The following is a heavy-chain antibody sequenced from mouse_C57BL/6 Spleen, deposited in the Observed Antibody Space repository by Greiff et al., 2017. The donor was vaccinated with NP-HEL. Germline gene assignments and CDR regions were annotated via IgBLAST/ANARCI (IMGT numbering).Heavy chain of an antibody. CDR1: GYTFTSYW. Sequence: VQLQQSGAELVKPGASVKLSCKASGYTFTSYWMQWVKQRPGQGLEWIGEIDPSDSYTNYNQKFKGKATLTVDTSSSTAYMQLSSLTSEDSAVYYCARDYGSSYGDYWGQGTTLTVSS. D-gene: IGHD1-1*01. V-gene: IGHV1-50*01. CDR3: ARDYGSSYGDY. J-gene: IGHJ2*01. CDR2: IDPSDSYT.